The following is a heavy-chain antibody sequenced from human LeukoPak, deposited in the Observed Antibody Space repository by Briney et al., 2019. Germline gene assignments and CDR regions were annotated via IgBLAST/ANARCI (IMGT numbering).Heavy chain of an antibody. CDR2: IYHSGST. J-gene: IGHJ4*02. Sequence: SETLSLTCAVSGGSISSGGYSWSWIRQPPGKGLEWIGYIYHSGSTYYNPSLKSRVTISVDRSKNQFSLKLSSVTAADTAVYYCARGLGFSRFDYWGQGTLVTVSS. CDR3: ARGLGFSRFDY. D-gene: IGHD3-3*02. V-gene: IGHV4-30-2*01. CDR1: GGSISSGGYS.